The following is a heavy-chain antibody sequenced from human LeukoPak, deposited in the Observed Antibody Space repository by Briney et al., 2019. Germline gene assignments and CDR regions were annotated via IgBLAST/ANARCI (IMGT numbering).Heavy chain of an antibody. CDR1: AFTFSSYA. CDR2: ISGSGGST. V-gene: IGHV3-23*01. J-gene: IGHJ4*02. CDR3: ANPPFRERYYFDY. D-gene: IGHD3-10*01. Sequence: GGSLRLSCAASAFTFSSYAMSWVRQAPGKGLEWVSAISGSGGSTYYADSVKGRFTISRDNSKNTLYLQMNSLRSEDSAVYYCANPPFRERYYFDYWGQGTLVTVSS.